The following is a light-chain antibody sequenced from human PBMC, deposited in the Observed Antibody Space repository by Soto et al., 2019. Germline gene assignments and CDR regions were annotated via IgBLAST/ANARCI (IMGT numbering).Light chain of an antibody. J-gene: IGKJ1*01. CDR2: KAS. CDR3: QQYNNYPWT. V-gene: IGKV1-5*03. CDR1: QSISSW. Sequence: DIQMTQSPSTLSVSVGDRVTITCRASQSISSWLAWYQQKPGKAPKLLIYKASSLESGVPSRFSGSGSGTEFTLTISSLQPHDFATYYCQQYNNYPWTFGQGTKVEIK.